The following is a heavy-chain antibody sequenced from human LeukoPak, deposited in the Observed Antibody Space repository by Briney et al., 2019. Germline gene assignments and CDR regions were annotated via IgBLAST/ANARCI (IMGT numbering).Heavy chain of an antibody. CDR3: ARGRDTGAWFETSGAGEL. CDR2: IYHSGTT. J-gene: IGHJ2*01. Sequence: ETLPHTCTVSDDSISHYYWSWIRQPPGKGLEWIGYIYHSGTTKYNPSLKSRVTISIDTSKHHFSLKLTSVTAADTAMYYCARGRDTGAWFETSGAGELW. V-gene: IGHV4-59*01. D-gene: IGHD3-9*01. CDR1: DDSISHYY.